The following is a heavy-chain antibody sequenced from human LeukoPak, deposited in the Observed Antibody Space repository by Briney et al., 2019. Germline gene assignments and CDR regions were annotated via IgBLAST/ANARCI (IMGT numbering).Heavy chain of an antibody. CDR1: GDSIYAKY. CDR3: ASTYYYGSGSYLNWLDP. D-gene: IGHD3-10*01. Sequence: PSESLCLTSAVSGDSIYAKYWSWIPESAGGRREWICRIYSIVSTNYNTSFKSRDIISVYTSKTQFSLNRSSVTDADTAVYYCASTYYYGSGSYLNWLDPWGQETHVTVSS. V-gene: IGHV4-4*07. CDR2: IYSIVST. J-gene: IGHJ5*02.